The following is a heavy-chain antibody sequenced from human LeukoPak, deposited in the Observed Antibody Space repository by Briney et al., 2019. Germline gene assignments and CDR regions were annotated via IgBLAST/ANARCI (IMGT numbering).Heavy chain of an antibody. V-gene: IGHV5-51*01. CDR2: IYPGDSDT. Sequence: GESLQISCKGSGSRFTSYWIGWVRPMPGKGLGWMGIIYPGDSDTRYSPSFQGQVTISADKSISTAHLQWSSLKASDTALYYCARQGGGGFDDSSGYHDYWGQGTLVTVSS. CDR3: ARQGGGGFDDSSGYHDY. CDR1: GSRFTSYW. J-gene: IGHJ4*02. D-gene: IGHD3-22*01.